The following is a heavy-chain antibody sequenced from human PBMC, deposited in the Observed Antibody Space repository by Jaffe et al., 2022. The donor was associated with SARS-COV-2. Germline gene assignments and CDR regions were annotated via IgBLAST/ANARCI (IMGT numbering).Heavy chain of an antibody. V-gene: IGHV3-9*01. CDR2: ISWNSGSI. Sequence: EVQLVESGGGLVQPGRSLRLSCAASGFTFDDYAMHWVRQAPGKGLEWVSGISWNSGSIGYADSVKGRFTISRDNAKNSLYLQMNSLRAEDTALYYCAKDGGPVAGTVDYWGQGTLVTVSS. D-gene: IGHD6-19*01. CDR1: GFTFDDYA. J-gene: IGHJ4*02. CDR3: AKDGGPVAGTVDY.